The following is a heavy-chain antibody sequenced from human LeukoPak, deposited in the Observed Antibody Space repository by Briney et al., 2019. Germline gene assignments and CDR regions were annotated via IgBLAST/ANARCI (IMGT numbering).Heavy chain of an antibody. Sequence: SETLSLTCTVSGGSISNYYWGWTRQPPGKGLEWSGYIYYSGSTNYNPSLKSRVTISVDTSKNQFSLKLSSVTAADTAVYYCARSRVDYYGSGSYPDYWGQGTLVTVSS. CDR1: GGSISNYY. V-gene: IGHV4-59*08. CDR3: ARSRVDYYGSGSYPDY. D-gene: IGHD3-10*01. CDR2: IYYSGST. J-gene: IGHJ4*02.